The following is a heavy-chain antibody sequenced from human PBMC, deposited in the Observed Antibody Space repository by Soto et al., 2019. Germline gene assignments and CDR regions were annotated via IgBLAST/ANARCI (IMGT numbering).Heavy chain of an antibody. D-gene: IGHD2-2*01. CDR1: GFTFRSYA. CDR3: AKAATYCSSNSCLRPANPDV. CDR2: ISDSGDST. V-gene: IGHV3-23*01. Sequence: GGSLRLSCAASGFTFRSYAMTWVRQAPGKGLEWVSAISDSGDSTYYADSVKGRFTISRDNSKNTLYLQMNSLRAEDTAIYYCAKAATYCSSNSCLRPANPDVWGQGTKVTVSS. J-gene: IGHJ6*02.